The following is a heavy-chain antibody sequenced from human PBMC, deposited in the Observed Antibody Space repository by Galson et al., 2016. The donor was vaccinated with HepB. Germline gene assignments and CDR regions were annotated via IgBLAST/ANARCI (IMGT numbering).Heavy chain of an antibody. CDR3: ARGGFDNWDEADPFDY. CDR2: IIPIFRTA. Sequence: SVKVSCKASGGTFSSYAISWVRQAPGQGLEWMGGIIPIFRTAKYAQKFQGKVTITADESTSTGYMDLTSLRSEDTAVYYCARGGFDNWDEADPFDYWGQGTLVTVSP. V-gene: IGHV1-69*13. J-gene: IGHJ4*02. CDR1: GGTFSSYA. D-gene: IGHD1-20*01.